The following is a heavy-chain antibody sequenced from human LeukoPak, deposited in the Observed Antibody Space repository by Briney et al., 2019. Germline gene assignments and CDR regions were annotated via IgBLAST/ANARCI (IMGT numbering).Heavy chain of an antibody. CDR2: ISGSSVSI. J-gene: IGHJ4*02. Sequence: GGSLRLSCAASGFSLNTYGMSWVRQAPGKGLEWVSYISGSSVSIYYADSVKGRFTISRDNSKNTLYLQMNSLRAEDAAIYYCATIGDRRTGELYRIDYWGQGTLVTVSS. D-gene: IGHD7-27*01. CDR1: GFSLNTYG. V-gene: IGHV3-48*01. CDR3: ATIGDRRTGELYRIDY.